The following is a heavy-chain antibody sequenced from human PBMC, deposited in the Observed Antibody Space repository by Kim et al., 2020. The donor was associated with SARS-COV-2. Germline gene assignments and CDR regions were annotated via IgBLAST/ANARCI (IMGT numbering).Heavy chain of an antibody. Sequence: GGSLRLSCAASGFTFSSYWMHWVRQGPGKGLVWVSRIISDGSSTSYVDSVKARFTISRDNAKNTLYLQMNSLRAEDTAVYYCARGMVAATVNFDYWGQGTLVTVSS. CDR1: GFTFSSYW. J-gene: IGHJ4*02. V-gene: IGHV3-74*01. CDR2: IISDGSST. D-gene: IGHD2-15*01. CDR3: ARGMVAATVNFDY.